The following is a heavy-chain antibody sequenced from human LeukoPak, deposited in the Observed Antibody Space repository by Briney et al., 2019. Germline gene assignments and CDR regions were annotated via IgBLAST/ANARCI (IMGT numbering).Heavy chain of an antibody. CDR1: GYSFTSYW. V-gene: IGHV5-51*01. CDR2: IYPGDSHT. CDR3: ARSVYYYDSSGYYRY. J-gene: IGHJ4*02. D-gene: IGHD3-22*01. Sequence: GESLKISCKGSGYSFTSYWIGWVRQMPGKGLEWMGIIYPGDSHTRYSPSFQGQVTISADKSISTAYLQWSSLKAADTAMYYCARSVYYYDSSGYYRYWGQGTLVTVSS.